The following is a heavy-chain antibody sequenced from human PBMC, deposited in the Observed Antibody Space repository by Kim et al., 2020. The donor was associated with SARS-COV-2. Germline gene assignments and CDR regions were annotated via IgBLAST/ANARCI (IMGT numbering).Heavy chain of an antibody. D-gene: IGHD3-10*01. CDR1: GGTFSSYA. V-gene: IGHV1-69*13. J-gene: IGHJ3*02. Sequence: SVKVSCKASGGTFSSYAISWVRQAPGQGLEWMGGIIPIFGTANYAQKFQGRVTITADESTSTAYMELSSLRSEDTAVYYCARAPLPYYYGSGSYSPGAFDIWGQGTMVTVSS. CDR2: IIPIFGTA. CDR3: ARAPLPYYYGSGSYSPGAFDI.